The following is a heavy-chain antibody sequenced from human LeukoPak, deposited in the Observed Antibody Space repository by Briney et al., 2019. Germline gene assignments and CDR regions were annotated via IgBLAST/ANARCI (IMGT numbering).Heavy chain of an antibody. CDR3: ARRNGQDIVATFRRRYYFDY. J-gene: IGHJ4*02. V-gene: IGHV4-4*02. Sequence: PSETLSLTCAVSGGSISRSNWWSWVRQSPGKGLEWIGEIYDNGSTNYNPSLKSRVTISINTSKNQFSLKLSSVTAADTAVYYCARRNGQDIVATFRRRYYFDYWGQGTLVTVSS. CDR1: GGSISRSNW. CDR2: IYDNGST. D-gene: IGHD5-12*01.